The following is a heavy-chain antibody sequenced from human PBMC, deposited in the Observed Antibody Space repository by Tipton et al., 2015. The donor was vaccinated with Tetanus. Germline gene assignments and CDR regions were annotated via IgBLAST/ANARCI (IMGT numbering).Heavy chain of an antibody. CDR1: GGTFSSYA. V-gene: IGHV1-69*01. Sequence: QLVQSGAEVKKPGSSVKVSCKASGGTFSSYAISWVRQAPGQGLEWMGGIIPIFGTANYAQKFQGGVTITADESTSTAYMELSSLRSEDTAVYYCARGMSGPNVEMATIPVDYWGQGTLVTVSS. D-gene: IGHD5-24*01. CDR2: IIPIFGTA. J-gene: IGHJ4*02. CDR3: ARGMSGPNVEMATIPVDY.